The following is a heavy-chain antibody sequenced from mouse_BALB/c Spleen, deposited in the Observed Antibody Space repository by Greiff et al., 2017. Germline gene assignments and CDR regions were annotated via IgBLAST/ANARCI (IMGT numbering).Heavy chain of an antibody. D-gene: IGHD1-1*01. J-gene: IGHJ1*01. Sequence: DVKLVESGGGLVQPGGSRKLSCAASGFTFSSFGMHWVRQAPEKGLEWVAYISSGSSTIYYADTVKGRFTISRDNPKNTLFLQMTSLRSEDTAMYYCARYYDGYWYFDVWGAGTTVTVSS. CDR2: ISSGSSTI. V-gene: IGHV5-17*02. CDR3: ARYYDGYWYFDV. CDR1: GFTFSSFG.